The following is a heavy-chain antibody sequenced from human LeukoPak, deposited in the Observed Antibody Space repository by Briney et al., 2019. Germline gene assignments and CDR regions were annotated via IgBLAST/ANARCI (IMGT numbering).Heavy chain of an antibody. V-gene: IGHV3-66*01. CDR3: ARKTDHQTGGDY. D-gene: IGHD1-1*01. J-gene: IGHJ4*02. CDR1: GFSVSRNY. CDR2: IYSGGST. Sequence: GGSLRLSCAASGFSVSRNYMTWVRQAPGEGLEWVSLIYSGGSTSYADSVKGRFTISRDNSKNTLYLQMDSLRAEDTAVYYCARKTDHQTGGDYWGQGTLVTVSS.